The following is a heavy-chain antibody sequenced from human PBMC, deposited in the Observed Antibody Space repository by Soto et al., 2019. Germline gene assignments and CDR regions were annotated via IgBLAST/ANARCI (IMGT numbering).Heavy chain of an antibody. D-gene: IGHD2-21*02. V-gene: IGHV4-34*01. CDR3: ARFKNRGGDYSTYYYYGMDV. J-gene: IGHJ6*02. CDR1: GGSFSGYY. CDR2: INHSGST. Sequence: PSETLSLTCAVYGGSFSGYYWSWIRQPPGKGLEWIGEINHSGSTNYNPALKSRVTISVDTSKSQFSLKLSSVTAADTAVYYCARFKNRGGDYSTYYYYGMDVWGQGTTVTVSS.